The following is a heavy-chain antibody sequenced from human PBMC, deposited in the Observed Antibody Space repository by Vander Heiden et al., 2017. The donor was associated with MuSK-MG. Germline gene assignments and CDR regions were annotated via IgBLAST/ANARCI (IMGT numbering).Heavy chain of an antibody. CDR2: INAGNGNT. CDR1: GYTFTSYA. V-gene: IGHV1-3*01. CDR3: ASRYCSSTSCLDAFDI. Sequence: QVQLVQSGAEVKKPGASVKVSCKASGYTFTSYAMHWVRQAPGQRLEWMGWINAGNGNTKYSQKFQGRVTITRDTSASTAYMELSSLRSEETAVYYCASRYCSSTSCLDAFDIWGQGTMVTVSS. J-gene: IGHJ3*02. D-gene: IGHD2-2*01.